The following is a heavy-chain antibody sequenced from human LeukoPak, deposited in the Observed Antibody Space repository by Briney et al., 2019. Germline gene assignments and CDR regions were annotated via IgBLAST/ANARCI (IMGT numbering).Heavy chain of an antibody. CDR2: IYYSGST. J-gene: IGHJ6*02. Sequence: SETLSLTCTVSGGSISSYYWSWIRQPPGKGLEWIGYIYYSGSTNYNPSLKSRVTISVDTSKNQFSLKLSSVTAADTAVYYCASLPYYDFWSGYYHYYYGMDVWGQGTTVTVSS. D-gene: IGHD3-3*01. V-gene: IGHV4-59*01. CDR1: GGSISSYY. CDR3: ASLPYYDFWSGYYHYYYGMDV.